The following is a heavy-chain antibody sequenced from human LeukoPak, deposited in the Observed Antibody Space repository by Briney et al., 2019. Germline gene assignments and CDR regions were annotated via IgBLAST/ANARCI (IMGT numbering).Heavy chain of an antibody. D-gene: IGHD6-13*01. CDR3: ASQTRGSSWYFHFDY. CDR2: IYYSGST. J-gene: IGHJ4*02. Sequence: PSQTLSLTCTVSGGSISSGGYYWSWIRQRPGKGLEWIGYIYYSGSTYYNPYLKSRVTISVDTSKNQFSLKLSSVTAADTDVYYCASQTRGSSWYFHFDYWGQGALVTVSS. CDR1: GGSISSGGYY. V-gene: IGHV4-31*03.